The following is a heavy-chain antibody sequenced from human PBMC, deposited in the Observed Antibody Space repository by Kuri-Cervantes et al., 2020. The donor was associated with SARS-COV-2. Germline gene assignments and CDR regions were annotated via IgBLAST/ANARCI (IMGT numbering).Heavy chain of an antibody. CDR1: GFTFSSYS. Sequence: GGSLRLSCAASGFTFSSYSMNWVRQAPGKGLEWVSYISSSSGTIYYADSVKGRFTISRDNAKNSLYLQMNSLRAEDTAVYYCSRTYDSSGSLYYYYYMDVWGKGTTVTVSS. J-gene: IGHJ6*03. V-gene: IGHV3-48*01. CDR3: SRTYDSSGSLYYYYYMDV. CDR2: ISSSSGTI. D-gene: IGHD3-22*01.